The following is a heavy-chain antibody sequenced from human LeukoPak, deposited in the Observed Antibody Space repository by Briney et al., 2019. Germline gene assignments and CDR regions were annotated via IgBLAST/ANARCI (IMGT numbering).Heavy chain of an antibody. CDR3: AKDHCSSTSCLYFDY. J-gene: IGHJ4*02. V-gene: IGHV3-30*02. D-gene: IGHD2-2*01. Sequence: GGSLRLSCAVSGFTFSNYGMHWVRQAPGKGLEWVAFTRYDGSNKYHADSVKGRFTISRDNSKNTLYLQMNSLRAEDTAVYYCAKDHCSSTSCLYFDYWGQGTLVTVSS. CDR1: GFTFSNYG. CDR2: TRYDGSNK.